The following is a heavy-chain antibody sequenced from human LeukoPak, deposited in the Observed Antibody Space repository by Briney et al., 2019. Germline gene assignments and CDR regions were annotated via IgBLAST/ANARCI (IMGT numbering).Heavy chain of an antibody. Sequence: GGSLRLSCAASGFTFSRYTMNWVRQAPGKGLEWVSSISTSSLYIYYADSVKGRFTISRDNAKNSLYLQMNSLTAEDTAVYYCARDSWVTIDDVFDYWGQGTQVTVSS. D-gene: IGHD4-17*01. CDR2: ISTSSLYI. V-gene: IGHV3-21*01. J-gene: IGHJ4*02. CDR1: GFTFSRYT. CDR3: ARDSWVTIDDVFDY.